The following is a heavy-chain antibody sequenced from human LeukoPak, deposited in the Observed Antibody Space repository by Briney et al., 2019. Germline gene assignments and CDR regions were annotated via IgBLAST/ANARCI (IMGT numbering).Heavy chain of an antibody. CDR2: LNSDGSIT. D-gene: IGHD2-21*02. Sequence: GGSLRLSCAASGFTFSLYWMHWVRQTPGKGLVWVSRLNSDGSITSYADSVKGRLAIYRDNAKNTLYLQMNSLRAEDTPLYYCVREYCGGDCYTDFWGQGTLVTVSS. CDR3: VREYCGGDCYTDF. CDR1: GFTFSLYW. J-gene: IGHJ4*02. V-gene: IGHV3-74*01.